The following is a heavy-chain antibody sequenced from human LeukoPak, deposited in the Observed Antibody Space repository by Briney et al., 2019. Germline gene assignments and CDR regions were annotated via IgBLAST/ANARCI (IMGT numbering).Heavy chain of an antibody. CDR2: IYHSGST. CDR3: ARAPGNSGGYYFDY. CDR1: GGSISGGGYS. Sequence: SETLSLTCAVSGGSISGGGYSWSWIRQPPGEGLEWIGYIYHSGSTSYNPSLQSRVTISIDRSKNQFSLKLSSVTAADTAVYYCARAPGNSGGYYFDYWGQGTLVTVSS. D-gene: IGHD2-15*01. V-gene: IGHV4-30-2*01. J-gene: IGHJ4*02.